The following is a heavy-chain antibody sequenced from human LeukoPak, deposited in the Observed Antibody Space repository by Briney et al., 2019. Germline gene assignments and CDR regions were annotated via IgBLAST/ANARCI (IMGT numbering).Heavy chain of an antibody. Sequence: SETLSLTCTVSGVSISSYYWSWIRQPPGKGLEWIGYIYYSGSTNYNPSLKSRVTISVDTSKNQFSLKLSSVTAADTAVYYCARARYSSSWACDYWGQGTLVTVSS. J-gene: IGHJ4*02. CDR1: GVSISSYY. V-gene: IGHV4-59*01. CDR2: IYYSGST. D-gene: IGHD6-13*01. CDR3: ARARYSSSWACDY.